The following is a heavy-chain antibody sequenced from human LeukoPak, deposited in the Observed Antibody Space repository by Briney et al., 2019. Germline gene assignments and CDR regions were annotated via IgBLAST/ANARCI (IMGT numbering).Heavy chain of an antibody. J-gene: IGHJ5*02. CDR3: AREIVAHVTVWFDP. D-gene: IGHD3-22*01. V-gene: IGHV1-8*01. Sequence: ASVTVSCKASGYTFTGYDINWVRQAPGQGLEWMGWMNPNNGNTVYAETLQGRVTITRNTSISTAYMELSSLRSEDTAVYYCAREIVAHVTVWFDPWGQGTLVTVSS. CDR1: GYTFTGYD. CDR2: MNPNNGNT.